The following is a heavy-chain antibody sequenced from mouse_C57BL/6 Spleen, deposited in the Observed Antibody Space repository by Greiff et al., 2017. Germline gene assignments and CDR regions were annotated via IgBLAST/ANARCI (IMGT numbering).Heavy chain of an antibody. Sequence: EVQLQQSGPVLVKPGASVKMSCKASGYTFTDYYMNWVKQSHGKSLEWIGVINPYNGGTSYNQKFKGKATLTVDKSSSTAYMELNSLTSEDSAVYYCARDYSNFDFDYWGQGTTLTVSS. CDR1: GYTFTDYY. V-gene: IGHV1-19*01. CDR2: INPYNGGT. J-gene: IGHJ2*01. D-gene: IGHD2-5*01. CDR3: ARDYSNFDFDY.